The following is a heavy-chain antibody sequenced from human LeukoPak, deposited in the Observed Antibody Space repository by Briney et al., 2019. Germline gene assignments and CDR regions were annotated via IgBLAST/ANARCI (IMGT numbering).Heavy chain of an antibody. CDR1: GFTFSAYE. CDR2: IGSSGSTV. Sequence: GGSLRLSCAASGFTFSAYEMNWVRQAPGKGLEWVSYIGSSGSTVYYADSVKGRFTISRDNAKNSLYMQMNSLRAEDTAVYYCASGIAVATAFDYWGQGTLVTVSS. D-gene: IGHD6-19*01. CDR3: ASGIAVATAFDY. J-gene: IGHJ4*02. V-gene: IGHV3-48*03.